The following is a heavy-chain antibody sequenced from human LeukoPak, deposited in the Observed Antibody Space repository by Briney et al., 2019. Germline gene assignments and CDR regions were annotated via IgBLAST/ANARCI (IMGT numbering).Heavy chain of an antibody. CDR3: ARGGDGYNFPN. V-gene: IGHV3-21*01. CDR1: GFTFRSYS. D-gene: IGHD5-24*01. J-gene: IGHJ4*02. Sequence: GGSLRLSCAASGFTFRSYSMNWVRQAPGKGLEWVSSISSSSSYIYYADSVKGRFTISRDNAKNSLYLQMNSLRAEDTAVYYCARGGDGYNFPNSGQGTLVTVSS. CDR2: ISSSSSYI.